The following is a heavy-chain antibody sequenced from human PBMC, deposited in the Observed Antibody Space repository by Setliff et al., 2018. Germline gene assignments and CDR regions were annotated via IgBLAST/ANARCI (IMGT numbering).Heavy chain of an antibody. CDR3: ARGGSSSYYSDY. V-gene: IGHV1-69*10. CDR2: IIPILGIA. Sequence: SVKVSCKASGGTFSNYAISWVRQAPGQGLEWMGVIIPILGIANYAQKFQGRVTITADKSTSTAYMELSSLRSEDTAVYYCARGGSSSYYSDYWGQGTLVTVSS. J-gene: IGHJ4*02. D-gene: IGHD6-13*01. CDR1: GGTFSNYA.